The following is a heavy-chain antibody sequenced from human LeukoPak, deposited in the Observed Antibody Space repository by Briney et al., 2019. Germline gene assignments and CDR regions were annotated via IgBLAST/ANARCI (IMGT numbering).Heavy chain of an antibody. V-gene: IGHV3-23*01. J-gene: IGHJ4*02. Sequence: GGSLRLSCAASGFTFSSYSMNWVRQAPGKGLEWVSAISGSGGSTDYADSVKGRFTISRDNSKNTLYLLMNSLRAEDTAVYYCAKDDFSNYYFDYWGQGTLVTVSS. CDR1: GFTFSSYS. D-gene: IGHD4-11*01. CDR3: AKDDFSNYYFDY. CDR2: ISGSGGST.